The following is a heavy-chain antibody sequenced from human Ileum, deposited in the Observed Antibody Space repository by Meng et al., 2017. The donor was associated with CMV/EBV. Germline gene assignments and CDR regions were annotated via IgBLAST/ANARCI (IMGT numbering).Heavy chain of an antibody. CDR3: TTDHYYVRSGYSTLDY. Sequence: GESLKIPCAAPGFTFSNAWINWVRQAPGKGLEWVGRIKSKTDGGTTDYAVPVKGRFTISRDDSKTTVYLQMNSLKSEDTAVYYCTTDHYYVRSGYSTLDYWGQGTLVTVSS. D-gene: IGHD3-22*01. J-gene: IGHJ4*02. CDR1: GFTFSNAW. V-gene: IGHV3-15*01. CDR2: IKSKTDGGTT.